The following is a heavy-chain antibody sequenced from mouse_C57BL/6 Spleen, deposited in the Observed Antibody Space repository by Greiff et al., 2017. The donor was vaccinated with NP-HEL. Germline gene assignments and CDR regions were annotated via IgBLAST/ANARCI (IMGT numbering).Heavy chain of an antibody. CDR2: IRNKANGYTT. CDR3: ARYPKPYDGHWYFDV. Sequence: EVMLVESGGGLVQPGGSLSLSCAASGFTFTDYYMSWVRQPPGKALEWLGFIRNKANGYTTEYSASVKGRFTISRDNSQSILYLQMNALRAEDSATYYCARYPKPYDGHWYFDVWGTGTTVTVSS. V-gene: IGHV7-3*01. D-gene: IGHD2-3*01. CDR1: GFTFTDYY. J-gene: IGHJ1*03.